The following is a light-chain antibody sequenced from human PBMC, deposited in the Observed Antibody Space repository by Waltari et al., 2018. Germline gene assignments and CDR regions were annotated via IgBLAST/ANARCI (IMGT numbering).Light chain of an antibody. V-gene: IGLV2-23*01. Sequence: QSALNQPASVSGSPGQSITISCTGASADIASYNLVSWYQHHPAKAPKLMIYEAVKRPSGVSNRVSGAKSGTTASLIISGLQADDEADYYCCSYTGSSTSYGCGSGTKVTVL. CDR1: SADIASYNL. CDR2: EAV. J-gene: IGLJ1*01. CDR3: CSYTGSSTSYG.